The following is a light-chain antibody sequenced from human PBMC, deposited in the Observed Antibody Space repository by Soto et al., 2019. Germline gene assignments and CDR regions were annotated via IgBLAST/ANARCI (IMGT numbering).Light chain of an antibody. CDR1: QSVSSN. J-gene: IGKJ1*01. CDR2: GAS. Sequence: EIVMTQSPATLSVSPGERATLSCRASQSVSSNLAWYQQKPGQAPRLLIYGASTRATGVPVRFSGSGSGTEFTLTIRSLESEGFAVYYCQHYNNWPPWTFGQGTKVEIK. V-gene: IGKV3-15*01. CDR3: QHYNNWPPWT.